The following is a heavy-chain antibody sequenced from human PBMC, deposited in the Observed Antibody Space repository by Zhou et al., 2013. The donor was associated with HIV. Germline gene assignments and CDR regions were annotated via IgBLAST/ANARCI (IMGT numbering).Heavy chain of an antibody. CDR2: IIPMFGTA. CDR3: GRGRIGIASRPGVGTADYFDY. Sequence: QVQLVQSGAEVKKPGSSVKVSCKAFGGTFSRYAISWVRQAPGQGLEWMGGIIPMFGTANYAQKFQGRVTITTDESTSTVYMDLSSLRSEDTAVYYCGRGRIGIASRPGVGTADYFDYWGQGTLVTVSS. D-gene: IGHD6-6*01. J-gene: IGHJ4*02. V-gene: IGHV1-69*05. CDR1: GGTFSRYA.